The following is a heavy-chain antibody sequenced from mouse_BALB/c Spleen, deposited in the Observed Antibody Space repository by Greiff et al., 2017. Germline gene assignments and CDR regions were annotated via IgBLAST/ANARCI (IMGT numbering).Heavy chain of an antibody. Sequence: VQLQESGPGLVAPSQSLSITCTVSGFSLTGYGVNWVRQPPGKGLEWLGMIWGDGSTDYNSALKSRLSISKDHSKSQVFLKMNSLQTDDTARYYCARDRTTVEGAYAMDYWGQGTSVTVSS. CDR3: ARDRTTVEGAYAMDY. J-gene: IGHJ4*01. V-gene: IGHV2-6-7*01. D-gene: IGHD1-1*01. CDR2: IWGDGST. CDR1: GFSLTGYG.